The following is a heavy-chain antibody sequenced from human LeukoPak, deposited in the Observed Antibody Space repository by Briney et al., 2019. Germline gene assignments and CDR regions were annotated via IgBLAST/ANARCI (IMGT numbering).Heavy chain of an antibody. D-gene: IGHD3-22*01. CDR3: ARAYDGSGNLDY. CDR2: IYPNRGGT. V-gene: IGHV1-2*02. J-gene: IGHJ4*02. Sequence: GASVKVSCKASGYTFTSYHVHFVRQAPGQGLEWMGWIYPNRGGTNYAQKFQGRVTMTRDTSINTAYMELSRLRSDDTAVYYCARAYDGSGNLDYWGQGTLVTVSS. CDR1: GYTFTSYH.